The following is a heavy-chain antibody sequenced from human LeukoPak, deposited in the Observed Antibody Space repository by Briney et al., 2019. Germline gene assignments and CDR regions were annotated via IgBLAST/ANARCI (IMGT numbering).Heavy chain of an antibody. CDR2: INPSGGST. D-gene: IGHD6-19*01. CDR3: ARSSSGWYSS. CDR1: GYTFTSYY. V-gene: IGHV1-46*01. Sequence: ASVTVSCKASGYTFTSYYMHWVRQAPEQGLEWMGIINPSGGSTSYAQKFQGRVTMTRDTSTSTVYMELSSLRSEDTAVYYCARSSSGWYSSWGQGTLVTVSS. J-gene: IGHJ4*02.